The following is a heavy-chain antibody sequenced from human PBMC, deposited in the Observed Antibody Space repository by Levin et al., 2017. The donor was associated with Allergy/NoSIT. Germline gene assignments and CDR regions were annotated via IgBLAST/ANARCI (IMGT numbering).Heavy chain of an antibody. V-gene: IGHV4-59*01. CDR3: ARGTHDSQSSGYYYFDS. CDR2: MYSSANI. CDR1: GGSISGYY. Sequence: SETLSLTCSVSGGSISGYYWTWIRQPPGKGLEWIANMYSSANINYNPSLKSRVTISLDTSKKVISLKMRSLTEADTAVYFCARGTHDSQSSGYYYFDSWGHGTLVTVSS. J-gene: IGHJ4*01. D-gene: IGHD3-22*01.